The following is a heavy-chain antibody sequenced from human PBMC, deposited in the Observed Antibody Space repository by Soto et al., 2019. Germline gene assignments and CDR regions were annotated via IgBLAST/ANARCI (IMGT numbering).Heavy chain of an antibody. J-gene: IGHJ3*02. V-gene: IGHV3-11*06. CDR2: ISSSSSYT. CDR1: GFTFSDYY. D-gene: IGHD1-26*01. CDR3: ARGRGSAGAFDI. Sequence: QVQLVESGGGLVKPGGSLRLSCAASGFTFSDYYMSWIRQAPGKGLEWVSYISSSSSYTNYADSVKGRFTISRDNAKNALYLEMNSLRAGDTAVYYCARGRGSAGAFDIWGQGTMVTVSS.